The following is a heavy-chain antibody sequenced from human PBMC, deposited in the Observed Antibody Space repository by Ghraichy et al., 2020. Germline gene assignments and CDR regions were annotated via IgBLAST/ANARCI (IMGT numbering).Heavy chain of an antibody. V-gene: IGHV5-51*01. CDR3: ARAARASSSCCDAFDI. J-gene: IGHJ3*02. D-gene: IGHD6-6*01. CDR2: IYPADSDT. Sequence: GESLNISCEASGYSFISYWIGWVRQMPGKGPEWMGVIYPADSDTKYSPSFEGQVTISADRSFTTAFLQWSSLKASDTGMYYCARAARASSSCCDAFDIWGQGTMVTASS. CDR1: GYSFISYW.